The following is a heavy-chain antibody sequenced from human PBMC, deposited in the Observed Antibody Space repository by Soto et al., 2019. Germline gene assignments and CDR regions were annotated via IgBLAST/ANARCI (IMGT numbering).Heavy chain of an antibody. CDR2: ISGSGGST. Sequence: GGSLRRAGAASGFTFSSYAMSWVRQAPGKGLEWVSAISGSGGSTYYADSVKGRFTISRDNSKNTLYLQMNSLRAEDTAVYYCAKATSSGWTNHYYYYYGMDVWGQGTTVTVSS. D-gene: IGHD6-19*01. CDR3: AKATSSGWTNHYYYYYGMDV. V-gene: IGHV3-23*01. CDR1: GFTFSSYA. J-gene: IGHJ6*02.